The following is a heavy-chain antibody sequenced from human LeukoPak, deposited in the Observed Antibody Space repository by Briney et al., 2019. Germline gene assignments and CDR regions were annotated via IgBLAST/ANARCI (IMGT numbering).Heavy chain of an antibody. D-gene: IGHD5-18*01. CDR3: ARDKGIYNYGPHFDY. V-gene: IGHV3-33*01. Sequence: GGSLRLSCAASGFTFSSYGMHWVRQAPGKGLEWVAVIWYDGSNKYYADSVKGRFTISRDNSKNTLYLQMNSLRAEDTAVYYCARDKGIYNYGPHFDYWGQGTLVTVSS. CDR1: GFTFSSYG. J-gene: IGHJ4*02. CDR2: IWYDGSNK.